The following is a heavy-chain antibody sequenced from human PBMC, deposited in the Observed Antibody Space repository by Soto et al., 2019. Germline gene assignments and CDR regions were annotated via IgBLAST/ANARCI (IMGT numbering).Heavy chain of an antibody. J-gene: IGHJ4*02. CDR3: ASDKGILTGYDFFDY. V-gene: IGHV1-18*04. Sequence: VSVKVSCKASGYTVTRYGISWVRQAPGQGLEWMGWISAYNGNTNYAQKLQGRVTMTTDTSTSTAYMELRSLRSDDTAVYYYASDKGILTGYDFFDYWGQGTLVTVYS. CDR2: ISAYNGNT. CDR1: GYTVTRYG. D-gene: IGHD3-9*01.